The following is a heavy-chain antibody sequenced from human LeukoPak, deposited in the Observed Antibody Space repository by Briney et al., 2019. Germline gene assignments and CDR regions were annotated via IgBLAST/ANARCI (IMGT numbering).Heavy chain of an antibody. CDR3: ARDRGYYDSSGYHQYYYFDY. CDR1: GFTFSSYS. J-gene: IGHJ4*02. V-gene: IGHV3-21*01. CDR2: ISSSSSYI. Sequence: PGGSLRLSCAASGFTFSSYSMNWVRQAPGKGLEWVSSISSSSSYIYYADSVKGRFTISRDNAKNSLYLQMNSLRAEDTAVYYCARDRGYYDSSGYHQYYYFDYWGQGTLVTVSS. D-gene: IGHD3-22*01.